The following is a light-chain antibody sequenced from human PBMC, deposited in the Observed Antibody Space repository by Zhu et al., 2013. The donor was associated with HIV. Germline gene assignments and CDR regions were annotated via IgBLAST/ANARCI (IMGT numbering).Light chain of an antibody. CDR1: QSVLYSSNNKNY. J-gene: IGKJ4*01. V-gene: IGKV4-1*01. CDR2: WAS. Sequence: DIVMTQSPDFLAVSLGERATINCKSSQSVLYSSNNKNYLAWYQQKPGQPPKLLIYWASTRESGVPDRFSGSGSGTNFTLTISSLQAEDVALYYCQQYYSAPLTFGGGTKVEIK. CDR3: QQYYSAPLT.